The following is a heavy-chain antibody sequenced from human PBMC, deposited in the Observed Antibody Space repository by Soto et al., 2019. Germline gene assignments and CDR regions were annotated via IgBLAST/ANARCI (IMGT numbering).Heavy chain of an antibody. CDR3: ARIKDQLPNDAFDV. CDR1: GFSLTNGGVG. CDR2: IDWDDTK. Sequence: SGPTLVNPTETLTLTCTVSGFSLTNGGVGVSWIRQPPGKALEWLARIDWDDTKYYSTSLKTRLTISKDTSKNQVVLTMTNMDPVDTATYYCARIKDQLPNDAFDVWGQGTMVTVSS. V-gene: IGHV2-70*11. J-gene: IGHJ3*01. D-gene: IGHD2-2*01.